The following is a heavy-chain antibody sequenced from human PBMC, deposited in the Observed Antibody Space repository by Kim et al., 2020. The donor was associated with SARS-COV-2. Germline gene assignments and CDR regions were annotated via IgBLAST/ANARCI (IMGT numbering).Heavy chain of an antibody. D-gene: IGHD3-10*01. CDR3: AGYGSGSYYNPYDYYGM. V-gene: IGHV3-30-3*01. Sequence: GGSLRLSCAASGFTFSSYSMHWVRQAPGKGLEWVAVISYDGSNKYYADSVKGRFTISRDNSKNTLYLQMNSLRAEDTAVYYCAGYGSGSYYNPYDYYGM. CDR1: GFTFSSYS. CDR2: ISYDGSNK. J-gene: IGHJ6*01.